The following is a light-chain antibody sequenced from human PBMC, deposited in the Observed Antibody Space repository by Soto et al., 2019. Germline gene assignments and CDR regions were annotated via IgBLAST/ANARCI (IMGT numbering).Light chain of an antibody. CDR2: GDS. V-gene: IGLV1-40*01. CDR1: SSNIGAGYD. J-gene: IGLJ2*01. Sequence: QSALTQPPSVSGAPGQTVTISCTGSSSNIGAGYDVHWYQQLPGTAPKLLIFGDSHRPSGVPDRFSASKSGTSASLAITGLQAEDEADYYCQSYDSSLSGFLVFGGGTKLTVL. CDR3: QSYDSSLSGFLV.